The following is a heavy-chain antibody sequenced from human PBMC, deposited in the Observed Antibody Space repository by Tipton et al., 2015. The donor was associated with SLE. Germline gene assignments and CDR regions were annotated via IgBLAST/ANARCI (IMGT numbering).Heavy chain of an antibody. V-gene: IGHV4-59*01. CDR1: GFTFSSYN. J-gene: IGHJ4*02. CDR2: IYYSGSA. Sequence: LRLSCAASGFTFSSYNMNWVRQAPGKGLEWIGYIYYSGSAKYNPSLESRVTMSVDTSKNQVSLKLTSVTAADTAVYYCARGGWSHDYWGRGTLVTVSS. CDR3: ARGGWSHDY. D-gene: IGHD2-8*01.